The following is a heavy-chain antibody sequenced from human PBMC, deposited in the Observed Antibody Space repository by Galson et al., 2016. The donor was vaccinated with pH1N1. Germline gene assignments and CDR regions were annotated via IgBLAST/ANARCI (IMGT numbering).Heavy chain of an antibody. CDR2: ISSSSSTI. V-gene: IGHV3-48*01. D-gene: IGHD1-14*01. CDR1: RFTFSSYS. Sequence: SLRLSCAASRFTFSSYSMNWVRQAPGKGLEWVSYISSSSSTIYYADSVKGRFTISRDNAKNSLYLKMNSLRAEDTAVYYCVRVNHYYYYGMDVWGQGTTVTVSS. CDR3: VRVNHYYYYGMDV. J-gene: IGHJ6*02.